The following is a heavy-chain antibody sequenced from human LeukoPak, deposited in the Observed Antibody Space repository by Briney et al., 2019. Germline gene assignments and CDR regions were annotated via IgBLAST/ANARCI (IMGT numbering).Heavy chain of an antibody. CDR3: ARVDCISTSCPADY. V-gene: IGHV4-59*01. D-gene: IGHD2-2*01. Sequence: SGTLSLTCTVSGGSMTSYYWNWIRQPPGKGLEWIGFIFYSGSTNYNPSLKSRVTISVDTSRNQFSLKPSSVTAADTAIYYCARVDCISTSCPADYWGQGTLVTVSS. CDR2: IFYSGST. CDR1: GGSMTSYY. J-gene: IGHJ4*02.